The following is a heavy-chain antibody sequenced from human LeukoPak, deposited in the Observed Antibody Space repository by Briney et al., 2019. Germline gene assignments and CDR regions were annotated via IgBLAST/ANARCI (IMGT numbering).Heavy chain of an antibody. V-gene: IGHV4-39*01. CDR1: GGSISSSTYY. J-gene: IGHJ3*02. D-gene: IGHD2-8*01. CDR2: IYYSGST. Sequence: PSETLSLTCTVSGGSISSSTYYCVWIRQPPGKGLEWIGSIYYSGSTYYNPSLKSRVTISGDTSKNQFSLKLNSVTAADTAVYYCARLQYRTDGVCSFAFDIWGQGTMVTVSS. CDR3: ARLQYRTDGVCSFAFDI.